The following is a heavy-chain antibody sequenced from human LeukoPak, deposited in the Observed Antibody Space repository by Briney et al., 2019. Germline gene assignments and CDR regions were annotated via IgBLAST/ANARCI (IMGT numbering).Heavy chain of an antibody. V-gene: IGHV3-23*01. D-gene: IGHD3-22*01. CDR3: AKDFSSGSYFDY. J-gene: IGHJ4*02. Sequence: GGSLRLSCAASGFTFSSYAMSWVRQAPGKELEWVSAISGSGGSTYYADSVKGRFTISRDNSKNTLYLQMNSLRAEDTAVYYCAKDFSSGSYFDYWGQGTLVTVSS. CDR2: ISGSGGST. CDR1: GFTFSSYA.